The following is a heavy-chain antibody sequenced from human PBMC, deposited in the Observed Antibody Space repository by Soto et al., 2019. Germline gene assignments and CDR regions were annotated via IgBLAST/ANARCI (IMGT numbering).Heavy chain of an antibody. D-gene: IGHD5-18*01. CDR2: IIPIFGTA. J-gene: IGHJ4*02. V-gene: IGHV1-69*13. CDR3: ARQRGYSYGGVDY. Sequence: GASVKVSCKASGGTFSSYAISWVRQAPGQGLEWMGGIIPIFGTANYAQKSQGRVTITADESTSTAYMELSSLRSEDTAVYYCARQRGYSYGGVDYWGQGTLVTVSS. CDR1: GGTFSSYA.